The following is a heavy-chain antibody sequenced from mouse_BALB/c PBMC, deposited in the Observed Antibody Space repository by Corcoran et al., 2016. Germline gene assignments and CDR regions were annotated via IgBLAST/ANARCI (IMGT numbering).Heavy chain of an antibody. Sequence: DVQLQESGPGLVKPSQSLSLTCSVTGYSITSGYYWNWIRQFPGNKLEWIGYISYDGSNNYNPTLTNLISITCETSKNQFFLKLNSVTTEDTSTYYCERKIQYGNYDAMDYWGQGTSVTVSS. CDR1: GYSITSGYY. D-gene: IGHD2-1*01. V-gene: IGHV3-6*02. J-gene: IGHJ4*01. CDR3: ERKIQYGNYDAMDY. CDR2: ISYDGSN.